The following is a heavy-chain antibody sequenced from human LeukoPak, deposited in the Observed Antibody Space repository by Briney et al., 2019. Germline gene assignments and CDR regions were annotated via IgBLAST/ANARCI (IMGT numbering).Heavy chain of an antibody. D-gene: IGHD5-24*01. CDR3: ARPMDYYYYYMDV. Sequence: PSETLSLTCTVSGGSISSYYWSWIRQPPGKGLEWIGYIYYSGSTNYNPSLKSRVTISIDTSKNQFSLKLSSVTAADTAVYYCARPMDYYYYYMDVWGKGTTVTVSS. CDR2: IYYSGST. V-gene: IGHV4-59*08. CDR1: GGSISSYY. J-gene: IGHJ6*03.